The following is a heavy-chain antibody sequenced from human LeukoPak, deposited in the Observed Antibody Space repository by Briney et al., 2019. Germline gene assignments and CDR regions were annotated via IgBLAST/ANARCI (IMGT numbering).Heavy chain of an antibody. Sequence: GGSLRLSCPASGFNASSNSMTWVRRTQGKGLEWVSIIFSIGSTYYADSVKGRFTISRDNSKNTLSLQMNSLRTGDTAVYYCARGRLYLDYWGQGTLVTVSS. CDR3: ARGRLYLDY. V-gene: IGHV3-53*01. J-gene: IGHJ4*02. CDR1: GFNASSNS. D-gene: IGHD4/OR15-4a*01. CDR2: IFSIGST.